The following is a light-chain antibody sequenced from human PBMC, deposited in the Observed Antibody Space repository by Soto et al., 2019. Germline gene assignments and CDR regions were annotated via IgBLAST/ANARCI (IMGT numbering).Light chain of an antibody. V-gene: IGKV1-5*01. Sequence: DIQMTQSPPTLSASVGDRVTITCRASQSISYWLAWYQQRPRKAPKLLIFGASSLESGVPSRFSGSGSGTEFTLTISSLQPDDFATYYCHQYATSSPTVGQGTKLEIK. CDR3: HQYATSSPT. CDR1: QSISYW. J-gene: IGKJ2*01. CDR2: GAS.